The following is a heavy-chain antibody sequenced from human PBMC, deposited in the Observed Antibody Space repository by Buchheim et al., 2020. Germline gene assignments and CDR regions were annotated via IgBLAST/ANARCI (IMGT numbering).Heavy chain of an antibody. CDR2: IYYSGST. J-gene: IGHJ5*02. V-gene: IGHV4-30-4*01. CDR3: ARDIVVVPAANWFDP. D-gene: IGHD2-2*01. Sequence: QVQLQESGPGLVKPSQTLSLTCTVSGGSISSGDYYWSWIRQPPGKGLEWIGYIYYSGSTYYNLSLKSRVTIPVDTPKNQFSLKLSSVTAADTAVYYCARDIVVVPAANWFDPWGQGTL. CDR1: GGSISSGDYY.